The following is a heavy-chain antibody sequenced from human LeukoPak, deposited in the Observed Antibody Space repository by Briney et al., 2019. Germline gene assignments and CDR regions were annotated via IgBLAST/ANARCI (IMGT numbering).Heavy chain of an antibody. CDR1: GYIFTSYW. Sequence: GESLKISCKGSGYIFTSYWIGWVRRMPGKGLEWMGMIYPGDSDTRYSPSFQGQVTISADKSISTAYLQWSSLKASDTAMYYCARQWLESYYLDYWGQGTLVTVSS. CDR3: ARQWLESYYLDY. V-gene: IGHV5-51*01. J-gene: IGHJ4*02. D-gene: IGHD6-19*01. CDR2: IYPGDSDT.